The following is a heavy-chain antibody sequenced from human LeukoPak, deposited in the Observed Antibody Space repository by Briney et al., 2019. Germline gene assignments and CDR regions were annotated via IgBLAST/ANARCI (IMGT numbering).Heavy chain of an antibody. V-gene: IGHV3-30*18. CDR1: GFTFRNYV. J-gene: IGHJ4*02. Sequence: GGSLRLSCATSGFTFRNYVMHWVRQVPGKGLEWLALLSSDGTNNNYADSVKGRFTISRDTSKNTLYLQVNSLKTEDTAIYYCAKNSGTYFVLDHWGQGTLVTVSS. CDR2: LSSDGTNN. CDR3: AKNSGTYFVLDH. D-gene: IGHD1-26*01.